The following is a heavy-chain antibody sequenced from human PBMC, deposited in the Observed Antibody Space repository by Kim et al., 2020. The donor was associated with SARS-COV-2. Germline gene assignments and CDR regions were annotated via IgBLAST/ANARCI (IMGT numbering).Heavy chain of an antibody. CDR3: AKGQWFGELERLTDYYYYGMDV. V-gene: IGHV3-23*01. D-gene: IGHD3-10*01. CDR1: GFTFSSYA. CDR2: ISGSGGST. Sequence: GGSLRLSCAASGFTFSSYAMSWVRQAPGKGLEWVSAISGSGGSTYYADSVKGRFTISRDNSKNTLYLQMNSLRAEDTAVYYCAKGQWFGELERLTDYYYYGMDVWAKGPRSPSP. J-gene: IGHJ6*02.